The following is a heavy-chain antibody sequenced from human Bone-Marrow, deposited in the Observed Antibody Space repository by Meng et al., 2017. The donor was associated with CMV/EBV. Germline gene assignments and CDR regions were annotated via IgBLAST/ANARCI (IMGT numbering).Heavy chain of an antibody. CDR2: ISLDGSST. J-gene: IGHJ4*02. Sequence: GGSLRLSCVVSGFTLSNYWMHWVRQAPGKGLVWVSRISLDGSSTNYADSVKGRFTISRDNAKNTVYLQMKSLRVEDTAVYYCARDLWGLGDYWGQGTRVTVYS. CDR3: ARDLWGLGDY. D-gene: IGHD3-16*01. CDR1: GFTLSNYW. V-gene: IGHV3-74*01.